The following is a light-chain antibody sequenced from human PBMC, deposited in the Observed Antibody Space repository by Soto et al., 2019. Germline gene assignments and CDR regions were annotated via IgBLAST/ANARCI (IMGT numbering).Light chain of an antibody. J-gene: IGLJ3*02. V-gene: IGLV2-14*01. Sequence: QSVLTQPASVSGSPGQSITISCTGTSSDVGYYNYVSWYQQHTGKAPKLIIFEVSNRPSGVSNRFSGSKSGNTASLTISGLQAEDEADYYCSSYTITTTRVFGGGPKLTVL. CDR1: SSDVGYYNY. CDR2: EVS. CDR3: SSYTITTTRV.